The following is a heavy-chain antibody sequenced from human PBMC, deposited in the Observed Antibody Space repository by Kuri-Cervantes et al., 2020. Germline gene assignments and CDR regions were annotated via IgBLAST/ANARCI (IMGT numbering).Heavy chain of an antibody. Sequence: SLKISCAASGFTFDDYAMHWVRQAPGKGLEWVSGISWNSGSVGYADSVKGRFTISRDNAKNSLCLQMNSLRAEDTALYYCAKETTPGIAAAGTRGGFDYWGQGTLVTVSS. V-gene: IGHV3-9*01. CDR3: AKETTPGIAAAGTRGGFDY. CDR1: GFTFDDYA. D-gene: IGHD6-13*01. CDR2: ISWNSGSV. J-gene: IGHJ4*02.